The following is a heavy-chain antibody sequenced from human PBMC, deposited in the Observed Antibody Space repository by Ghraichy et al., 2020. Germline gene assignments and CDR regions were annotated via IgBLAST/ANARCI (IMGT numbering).Heavy chain of an antibody. D-gene: IGHD6-13*01. V-gene: IGHV4-34*01. CDR2: INHSGST. CDR3: ARLVAASSRWIYYYYGMDV. Sequence: SETLSLTCAVYGGSFSGYYWSWIRQPPGKGLEWIGEINHSGSTNYNPSLKSRVTISVDTSKNQFSLKLSSVTAADTAVYYCARLVAASSRWIYYYYGMDVWGQGTTVTVSS. J-gene: IGHJ6*02. CDR1: GGSFSGYY.